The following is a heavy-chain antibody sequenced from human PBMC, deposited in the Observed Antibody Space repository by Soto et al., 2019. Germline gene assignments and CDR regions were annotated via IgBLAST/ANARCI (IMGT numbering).Heavy chain of an antibody. Sequence: GASVKVSCKASGGTFSSYAISWVRQAPGQGLEWMGGIIPIFGTANYAQKFQGRVTITADESTSTAYMELSSLRSEDTAVYYCATTEQQLVYYFDYWGQGTLVTGSS. CDR3: ATTEQQLVYYFDY. CDR2: IIPIFGTA. D-gene: IGHD6-13*01. J-gene: IGHJ4*02. CDR1: GGTFSSYA. V-gene: IGHV1-69*13.